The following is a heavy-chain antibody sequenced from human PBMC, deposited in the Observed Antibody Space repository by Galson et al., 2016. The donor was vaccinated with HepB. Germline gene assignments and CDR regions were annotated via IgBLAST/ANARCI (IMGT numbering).Heavy chain of an antibody. CDR2: INEDGSEK. CDR1: GFTFSTYW. CDR3: SRAGIDDYYGSGGAYYYYGMDV. Sequence: SLRLSCATSGFTFSTYWMSWIRLAPGKGLERVANINEDGSEKRYVYSVKGRFSVSRDNAKNSVYLQMNNLRAEATAVYYCSRAGIDDYYGSGGAYYYYGMDVWGQGTTVTVSS. V-gene: IGHV3-7*01. J-gene: IGHJ6*02. D-gene: IGHD3-10*01.